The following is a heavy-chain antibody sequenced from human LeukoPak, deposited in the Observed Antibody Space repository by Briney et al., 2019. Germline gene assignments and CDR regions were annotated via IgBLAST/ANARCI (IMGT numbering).Heavy chain of an antibody. Sequence: PGGSLRLSCAASGFTFSSYGMHWVRQAPGKGLEWVAVISYDGSNKYYADSVKGRFTISRDNSKNTLYLQMNSLRAEDTAVYYCARARAGEYYYYYYMDVWGKGTTVTVSS. V-gene: IGHV3-30*03. CDR2: ISYDGSNK. J-gene: IGHJ6*03. CDR1: GFTFSSYG. CDR3: ARARAGEYYYYYYMDV. D-gene: IGHD3-16*01.